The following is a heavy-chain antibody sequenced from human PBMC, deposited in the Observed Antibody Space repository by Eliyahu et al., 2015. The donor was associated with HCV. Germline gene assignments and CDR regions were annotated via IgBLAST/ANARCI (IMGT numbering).Heavy chain of an antibody. CDR3: AILGGDYYDSSGYKDDFDY. D-gene: IGHD3-22*01. V-gene: IGHV3-30*03. CDR1: GFTFSSYG. Sequence: QVQLVESGGGVVQPGRSLRLSCAASGFTFSSYGMHWVRQAPGKGLEWVAVISYDGSNKYYADSVKGRFTISRDNSKNTLYLQMNSLRAEDTAVYYCAILGGDYYDSSGYKDDFDYWGQGTLVTVSS. CDR2: ISYDGSNK. J-gene: IGHJ4*02.